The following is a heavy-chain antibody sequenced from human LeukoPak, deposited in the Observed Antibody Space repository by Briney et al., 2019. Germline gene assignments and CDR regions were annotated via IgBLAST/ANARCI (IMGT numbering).Heavy chain of an antibody. CDR2: IYPGDSDT. V-gene: IGHV5-51*01. CDR1: GSPFTSYW. J-gene: IGHJ4*02. D-gene: IGHD1-1*01. CDR3: ATYIQAPGTFDY. Sequence: GASLQISCKGSGSPFTSYWIGWVRQMPGKGLEWMGIIYPGDSDTRYSPSFQGQVTISADKSISTAYLQWSSLKASDTAMYYCATYIQAPGTFDYWGQGTLVTVSS.